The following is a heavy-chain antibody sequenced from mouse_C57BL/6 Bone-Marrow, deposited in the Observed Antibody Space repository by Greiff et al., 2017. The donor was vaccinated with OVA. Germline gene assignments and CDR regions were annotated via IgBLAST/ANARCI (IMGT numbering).Heavy chain of an antibody. CDR2: INPSSGYT. D-gene: IGHD1-1*01. Sequence: VQLQQSGAELARPGASVKMSCKASGYTFTSYTMHWVKQRPGQGLEWIGYINPSSGYTKYNQKFKDKATLTADKSSNTAYMQLSSLTSEDSAVYYWARPYGNSPWFAYWGQGTLVTVSA. J-gene: IGHJ3*01. CDR3: ARPYGNSPWFAY. V-gene: IGHV1-4*01. CDR1: GYTFTSYT.